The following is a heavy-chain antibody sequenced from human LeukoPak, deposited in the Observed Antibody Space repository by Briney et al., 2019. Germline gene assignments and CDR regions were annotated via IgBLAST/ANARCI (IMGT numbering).Heavy chain of an antibody. CDR2: IRSKAKNYET. D-gene: IGHD4-17*01. CDR3: TRPNYGDYADDY. V-gene: IGHV3-73*01. CDR1: GFTFSGSA. Sequence: GGSLKLSCAASGFTFSGSAMHWVRRASGKGLEWVGRIRSKAKNYETTYAPSVKGRFAISGDDSKNTAFLQMNGLKTEDTAMYYCTRPNYGDYADDYWGQGTLVTVSS. J-gene: IGHJ4*02.